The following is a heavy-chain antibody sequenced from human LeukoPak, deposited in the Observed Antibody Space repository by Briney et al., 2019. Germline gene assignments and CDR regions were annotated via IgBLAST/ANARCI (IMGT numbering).Heavy chain of an antibody. Sequence: PSETLSLTCTVSGGSISSYYWGWIRQPPGKGLEWIGSIYHSGSTYYNPSLKSRVTISVDTSKNQFSLKLSSVTAADTAVYYCARGALVGVTVYWGQGTLVTVSS. CDR3: ARGALVGVTVY. J-gene: IGHJ4*02. V-gene: IGHV4-38-2*02. CDR2: IYHSGST. D-gene: IGHD1-26*01. CDR1: GGSISSYY.